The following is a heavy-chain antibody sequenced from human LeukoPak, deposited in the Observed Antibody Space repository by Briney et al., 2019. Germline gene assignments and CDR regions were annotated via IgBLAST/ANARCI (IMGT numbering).Heavy chain of an antibody. CDR3: AKADYYDSSGYYPY. D-gene: IGHD3-22*01. CDR1: GGSISSGDYY. V-gene: IGHV4-30-4*01. J-gene: IGHJ4*02. CDR2: IYYSGST. Sequence: PSETLSLTCTVSGGSISSGDYYWSWIRQPPGKGLEWIGYIYYSGSTYYNPSLKSRVTISVDTSKNQFSLKLSSVTAADTAVYYCAKADYYDSSGYYPYWGQGTLVTVSS.